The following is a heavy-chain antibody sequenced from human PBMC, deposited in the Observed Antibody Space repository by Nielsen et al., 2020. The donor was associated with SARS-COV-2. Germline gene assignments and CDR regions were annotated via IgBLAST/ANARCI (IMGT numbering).Heavy chain of an antibody. CDR3: AKDLKTVTTEFDY. J-gene: IGHJ4*02. Sequence: ETLSLTCTVSGGSVSSGSYYWSWIRQPPGKGLEWVSAISGSGGSTYYADSVKGRFTISRDNSKNTLYLQMNSLRAEDTAVYYCAKDLKTVTTEFDYWGQGTLVTVSS. D-gene: IGHD4-11*01. CDR1: GGSVSSGSYY. CDR2: ISGSGGST. V-gene: IGHV3-23*01.